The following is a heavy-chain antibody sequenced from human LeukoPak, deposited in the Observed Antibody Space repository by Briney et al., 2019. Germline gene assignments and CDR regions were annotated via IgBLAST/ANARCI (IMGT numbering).Heavy chain of an antibody. Sequence: SETLSLTCTVSGGSINNYYWSWLRQPPGKGLEGIAYISYSGSTNYDPSLKSRVTISVDTSKNQFSLKLSSVTAADTAVYFCARDLSVNAFDIWGQGTLVTVSS. V-gene: IGHV4-59*01. CDR3: ARDLSVNAFDI. CDR1: GGSINNYY. D-gene: IGHD2/OR15-2a*01. CDR2: ISYSGST. J-gene: IGHJ3*02.